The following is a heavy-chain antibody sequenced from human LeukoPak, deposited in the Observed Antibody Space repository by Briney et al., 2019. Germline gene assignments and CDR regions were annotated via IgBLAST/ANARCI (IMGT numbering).Heavy chain of an antibody. CDR1: GFTFYSYA. V-gene: IGHV3-23*01. CDR3: AKGALRGYSAPGVFDI. CDR2: ISGSGGTT. Sequence: GGYLRLSCAASGFTFYSYAMTWVSQAPGKGLEWVSSISGSGGTTYYSGPVKGRFTISRDDSKNTVYLHMKNLRTEDAATYYCAKGALRGYSAPGVFDIWGRGTIVTVS. J-gene: IGHJ3*02. D-gene: IGHD5-18*01.